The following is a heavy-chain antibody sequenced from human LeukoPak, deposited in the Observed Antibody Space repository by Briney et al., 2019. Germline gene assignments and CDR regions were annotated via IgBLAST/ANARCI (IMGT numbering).Heavy chain of an antibody. CDR3: ARQGYSSADY. CDR2: IYPGDSDT. D-gene: IGHD6-19*01. CDR1: GYIFTNYW. J-gene: IGHJ4*02. V-gene: IGHV5-51*01. Sequence: GESLKISCKASGYIFTNYWIGWVRQMPGKGLEWMGIIYPGDSDTRYSPSFQGQVTISADKSISTAYLQWGSLKASDTAMYYCARQGYSSADYWGQGTLVTVSS.